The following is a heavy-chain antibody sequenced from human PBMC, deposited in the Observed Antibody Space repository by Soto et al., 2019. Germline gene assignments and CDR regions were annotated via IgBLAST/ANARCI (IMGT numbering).Heavy chain of an antibody. V-gene: IGHV3-15*01. CDR1: GFTFSSYA. Sequence: GGSLRLSCAASGFTFSSYAMSWVRQAPGKGLEWVGRIKSKTDGGTTDYAAPVKGRFTISRDDSKNTLYLQMNSLKTEDTAVYYCLGSGYSYGYFDYWGQGTLVTVSS. J-gene: IGHJ4*02. D-gene: IGHD5-18*01. CDR2: IKSKTDGGTT. CDR3: LGSGYSYGYFDY.